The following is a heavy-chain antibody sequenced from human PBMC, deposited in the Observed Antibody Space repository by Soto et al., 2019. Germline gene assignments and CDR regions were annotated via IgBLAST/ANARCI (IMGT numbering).Heavy chain of an antibody. D-gene: IGHD3-22*01. CDR3: ARGHLLNSGYYYYFDY. CDR2: INPISGDT. J-gene: IGHJ4*02. V-gene: IGHV1-2*04. Sequence: QVQLVQSGAEVKKPGASVKVSCKACGYTFTGYYIHWVRQAPGQGPEWMGWINPISGDTKYAHKFQGWVTMTRDTTISTAYMELRRLTSDDTAVYSCARGHLLNSGYYYYFDYWGQGTLVTVSS. CDR1: GYTFTGYY.